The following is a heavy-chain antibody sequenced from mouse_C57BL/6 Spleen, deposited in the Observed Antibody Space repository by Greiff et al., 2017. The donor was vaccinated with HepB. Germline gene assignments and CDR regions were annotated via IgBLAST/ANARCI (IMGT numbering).Heavy chain of an antibody. J-gene: IGHJ2*01. CDR3: ASFPSNYGPYD. D-gene: IGHD2-5*01. Sequence: VQLQQSVAELVRPGASVKLSCTASGFNIKNTYMPWVKQRPEQDLEWIGRIDPANGNTKYAPKFQGKATITADTSSNTAYLQLSSLTSEDTAIYYWASFPSNYGPYDWGQGTTLTVSS. CDR1: GFNIKNTY. CDR2: IDPANGNT. V-gene: IGHV14-3*01.